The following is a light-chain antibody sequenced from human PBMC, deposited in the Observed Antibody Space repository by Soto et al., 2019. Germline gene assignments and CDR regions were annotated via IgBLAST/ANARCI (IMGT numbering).Light chain of an antibody. J-gene: IGLJ3*02. V-gene: IGLV2-14*03. CDR3: TSYTTSSPYLV. CDR2: DVT. Sequence: QSVLTQPASVSGSPGQSITISCTGTSSDVGGYNYVSWYQHHPGKAPKLMIYDVTNRPSGVSNRFSGSKSGNTASLTISGLPAEDEADYYCTSYTTSSPYLVFGGGTQLTVL. CDR1: SSDVGGYNY.